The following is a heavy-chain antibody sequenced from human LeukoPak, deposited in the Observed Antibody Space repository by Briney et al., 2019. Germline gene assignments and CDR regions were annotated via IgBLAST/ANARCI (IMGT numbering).Heavy chain of an antibody. J-gene: IGHJ4*02. D-gene: IGHD2-2*01. Sequence: PGGSLRLSCEVSGLTISMYWLTWVRRAPGKGLEWVANIKQDGSEKNYVDSVKGRFTISRDNTKNSLYLQMNSLRDEDTAVYHCVSRRCSITACYVASLNCFDYWGQGTRVTVSS. CDR1: GLTISMYW. CDR2: IKQDGSEK. CDR3: VSRRCSITACYVASLNCFDY. V-gene: IGHV3-7*03.